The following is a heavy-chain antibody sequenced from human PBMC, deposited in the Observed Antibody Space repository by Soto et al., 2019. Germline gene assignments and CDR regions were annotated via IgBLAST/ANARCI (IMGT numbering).Heavy chain of an antibody. J-gene: IGHJ4*02. Sequence: GASVKVSCKASGYTFTGDYLHWVRQAPGQGLEWMAWINPKSGYTKSAQKFQARVTISVDTSENQFSLKLRSVTAADTAFYYCARVMGEFSLPGSLDFDFWGQGALVTVSS. CDR2: INPKSGYT. CDR1: GYTFTGDY. V-gene: IGHV1-2*02. D-gene: IGHD3-16*01. CDR3: ARVMGEFSLPGSLDFDF.